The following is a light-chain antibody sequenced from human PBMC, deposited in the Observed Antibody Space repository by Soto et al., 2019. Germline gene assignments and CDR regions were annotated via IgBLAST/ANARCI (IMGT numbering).Light chain of an antibody. Sequence: DIQMTQSPSSLSASVGDRVTITCRASQSISSYLNWYQQKPGKAPKLLIYAASSLQSGVSSRFSGSGSGTDFTLTISSLQPDDFATYYCQQSYSTLYTFGQGTKLEIK. CDR2: AAS. CDR3: QQSYSTLYT. V-gene: IGKV1-39*01. CDR1: QSISSY. J-gene: IGKJ2*01.